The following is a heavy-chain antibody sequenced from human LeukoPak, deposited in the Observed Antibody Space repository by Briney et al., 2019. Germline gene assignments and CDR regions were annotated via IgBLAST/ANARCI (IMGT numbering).Heavy chain of an antibody. J-gene: IGHJ4*02. V-gene: IGHV7-4-1*02. CDR3: ARAGLDYGDYADFDY. CDR2: INTNTGNP. Sequence: ASVKVSCKASGYTFTSYAMNWVRQAPRQGLEWMGWINTNTGNPTYAQGFTGRFVFSLDTSVSTAYLQISSLKAEDTAVYYCARAGLDYGDYADFDYWGQGTLVTVSS. D-gene: IGHD4-17*01. CDR1: GYTFTSYA.